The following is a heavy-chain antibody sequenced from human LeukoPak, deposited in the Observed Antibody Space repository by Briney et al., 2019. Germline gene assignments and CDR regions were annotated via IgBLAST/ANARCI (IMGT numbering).Heavy chain of an antibody. J-gene: IGHJ1*01. CDR1: GFTFSSYA. D-gene: IGHD3-10*01. CDR3: AKDRVKVQVAEYFQH. CDR2: ISGSGGST. V-gene: IGHV3-23*01. Sequence: GGSLRLSCAASGFTFSSYAMSWVRQAPGKGLEWVSAISGSGGSTYYADSVKGRFTISRDNSKNTLYLQMNSLRAEDTAVYYCAKDRVKVQVAEYFQHWGQGTLVTASS.